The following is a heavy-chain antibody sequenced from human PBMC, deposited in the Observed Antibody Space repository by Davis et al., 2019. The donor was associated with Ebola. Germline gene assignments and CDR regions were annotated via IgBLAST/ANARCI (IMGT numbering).Heavy chain of an antibody. CDR2: INNDGSRT. CDR3: SRGPLNGDVWTGRY. CDR1: GFTLINYW. D-gene: IGHD3/OR15-3a*01. J-gene: IGHJ4*02. Sequence: HTGGSLRLSCAGSGFTLINYWMHWVRQVPGKGLVWVSRINNDGSRTNYADSVKGRFTVSRDNAKNTLYLQMTSLRVEDTGVYYCSRGPLNGDVWTGRYWGQGTLVTVSS. V-gene: IGHV3-74*01.